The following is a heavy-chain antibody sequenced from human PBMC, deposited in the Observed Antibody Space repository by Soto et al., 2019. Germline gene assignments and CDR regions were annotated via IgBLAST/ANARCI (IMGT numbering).Heavy chain of an antibody. D-gene: IGHD1-26*01. V-gene: IGHV3-23*01. J-gene: IGHJ6*02. Sequence: RRLSCAASGFTFSSYAMSWVRQAPGKGLEWVSAISGSGGSTYYADSVKGRFTISRDNSKNTLYLQMNSLRAEDTAVYYCAKGGAYFVGAPYGMDVWGQGTTVTVSS. CDR1: GFTFSSYA. CDR2: ISGSGGST. CDR3: AKGGAYFVGAPYGMDV.